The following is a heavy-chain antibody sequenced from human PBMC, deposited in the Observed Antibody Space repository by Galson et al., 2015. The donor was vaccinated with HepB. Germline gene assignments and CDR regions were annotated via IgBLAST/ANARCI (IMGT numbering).Heavy chain of an antibody. J-gene: IGHJ4*02. Sequence: SLRLSCAASGFTVSSNYMSWVRQAPGKGLEWVSVISSGGSTYYADSVKGRFTISRDNSKNTLYLQVNSLRAEDTAVYYCARVAFSSWYRYSDYWGQGTLVTVSS. D-gene: IGHD6-13*01. CDR1: GFTVSSNY. V-gene: IGHV3-66*02. CDR2: ISSGGST. CDR3: ARVAFSSWYRYSDY.